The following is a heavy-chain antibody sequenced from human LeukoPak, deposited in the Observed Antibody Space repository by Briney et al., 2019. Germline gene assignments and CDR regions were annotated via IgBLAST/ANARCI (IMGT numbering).Heavy chain of an antibody. V-gene: IGHV1-46*01. D-gene: IGHD6-13*01. J-gene: IGHJ5*02. CDR1: GYTFTSYY. CDR3: ARDGQQLVSRYNWFDP. CDR2: INPSGGST. Sequence: ASVKVSCKASGYTFTSYYMHWVRQAPGQGLEWMGIINPSGGSTSYAQKFQGRVTMTRDTSTSTVYMELSSLRSEDTAVYYCARDGQQLVSRYNWFDPWGQGTLVTVSS.